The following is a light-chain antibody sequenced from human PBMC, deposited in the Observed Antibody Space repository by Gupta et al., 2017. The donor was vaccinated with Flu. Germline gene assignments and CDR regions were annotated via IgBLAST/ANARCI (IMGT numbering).Light chain of an antibody. CDR3: ATWDDSLKEV. CDR1: SSNIGSNT. CDR2: SNN. Sequence: GSSSNIGSNTVNWYQQRPGTAPKLLIYSNNQRPSGVPDRCSGSKSGTSASLAISGLQSEDEADYYCATWDDSLKEVFGGGTKLTVL. J-gene: IGLJ2*01. V-gene: IGLV1-44*01.